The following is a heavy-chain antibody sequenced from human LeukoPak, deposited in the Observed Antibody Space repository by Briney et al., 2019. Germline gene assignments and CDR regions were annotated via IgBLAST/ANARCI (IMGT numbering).Heavy chain of an antibody. CDR3: ARDADWGYDAFDI. D-gene: IGHD7-27*01. Sequence: SQTLSLTCAISGDSVSVNSDVWNWIRQSPSIGLEWLGRIYYKSKWYNDYAVSVKSRITISPDTSKNQFSLQLNSVTPEDTAVYYCARDADWGYDAFDIWGQGTMVTVSS. J-gene: IGHJ3*02. V-gene: IGHV6-1*01. CDR1: GDSVSVNSDV. CDR2: IYYKSKWYN.